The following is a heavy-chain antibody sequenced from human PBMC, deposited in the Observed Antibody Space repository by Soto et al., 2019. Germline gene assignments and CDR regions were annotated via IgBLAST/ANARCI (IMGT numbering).Heavy chain of an antibody. J-gene: IGHJ3*02. CDR2: IRNKANGDST. V-gene: IGHV3-72*01. CDR1: GFTLSDHY. CDR3: ARSGSDGSTWSDDAFDI. D-gene: IGHD3-10*01. Sequence: EVQLVESGGDLVQPGGSLRLSCAASGFTLSDHYMDWVRQAPGKGLEWVGRIRNKANGDSTEYAASVKGTFIISRDDSKNTLYLQLNSQKTEDTAVYYCARSGSDGSTWSDDAFDIWGQGTMVTVSS.